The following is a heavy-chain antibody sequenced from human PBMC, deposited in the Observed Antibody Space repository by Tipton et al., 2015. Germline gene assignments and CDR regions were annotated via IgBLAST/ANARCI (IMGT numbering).Heavy chain of an antibody. J-gene: IGHJ4*02. Sequence: SLTCAVYGGSFSGYYWSWIRQTPGEGLEWIGEINDSGSTNYNPSLKTRVTISGDTSKNQFSLKLTSVTAADTAVYYCACQDYDSLTRDYQTVDYWGQGTLVTVSS. CDR3: ACQDYDSLTRDYQTVDY. CDR2: INDSGST. CDR1: GGSFSGYY. V-gene: IGHV4-34*01. D-gene: IGHD3-9*01.